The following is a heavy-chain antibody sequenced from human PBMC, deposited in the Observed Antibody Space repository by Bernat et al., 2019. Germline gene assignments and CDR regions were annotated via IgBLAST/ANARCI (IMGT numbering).Heavy chain of an antibody. CDR2: IWYDGSNK. Sequence: QVQLVESGGGVVQPGRSLRLSCAASGFTFSSYGMHWVRQAPGKGLEWVAVIWYDGSNKYYADSVKGRFTISRDNSKNTLYLQMNSLRAEDTAVYYCAREGAVAGVYYFDYWGQGTLVTVSS. CDR3: AREGAVAGVYYFDY. V-gene: IGHV3-33*01. J-gene: IGHJ4*02. D-gene: IGHD6-19*01. CDR1: GFTFSSYG.